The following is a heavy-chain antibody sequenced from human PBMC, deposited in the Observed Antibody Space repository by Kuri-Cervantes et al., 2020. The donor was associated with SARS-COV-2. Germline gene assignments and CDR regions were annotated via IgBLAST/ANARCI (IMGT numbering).Heavy chain of an antibody. D-gene: IGHD3-10*01. CDR3: ARYRAFGAWADAFDI. CDR1: GYSISSGYY. V-gene: IGHV4-38-2*02. J-gene: IGHJ3*02. Sequence: SETLSLTCTVSGYSISSGYYWGWIRQPPGKGLEWIGSIYHSGSTYYNPSLKSRVTISVDTSENQFSLKLSSVTAADTAVYYCARYRAFGAWADAFDIWGQGTMVTVSS. CDR2: IYHSGST.